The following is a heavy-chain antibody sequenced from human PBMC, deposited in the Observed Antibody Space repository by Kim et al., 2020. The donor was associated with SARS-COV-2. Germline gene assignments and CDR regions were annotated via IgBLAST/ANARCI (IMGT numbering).Heavy chain of an antibody. CDR3: ARARTQAPYCSSTSCHARYYYYGMDV. V-gene: IGHV1-46*01. J-gene: IGHJ6*02. CDR2: INPSGGST. Sequence: ASVKVSCKASGYTFTSYYMHWVRQAPGQGLEWMGIINPSGGSTSYAQKFQGRVTMTRDTSTSTVYMELSSLRSEDTAVYYCARARTQAPYCSSTSCHARYYYYGMDVWGQGTTVTVSS. CDR1: GYTFTSYY. D-gene: IGHD2-2*01.